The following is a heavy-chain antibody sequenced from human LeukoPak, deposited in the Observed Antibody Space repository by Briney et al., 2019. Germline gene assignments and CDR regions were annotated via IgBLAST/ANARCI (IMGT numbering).Heavy chain of an antibody. J-gene: IGHJ5*02. CDR1: GYSISSSNW. CDR3: ARGDQYYDILTGYYMYNWFDP. D-gene: IGHD3-9*01. Sequence: SETLSLTCAVSGYSISSSNWWGWIRQPPGKGLEWIGYIYYSGSTYYNPSLKSRVTISVDTSKNQFSLKLSSVTAADTAVYYCARGDQYYDILTGYYMYNWFDPWGQGTLVTVSS. V-gene: IGHV4-28*01. CDR2: IYYSGST.